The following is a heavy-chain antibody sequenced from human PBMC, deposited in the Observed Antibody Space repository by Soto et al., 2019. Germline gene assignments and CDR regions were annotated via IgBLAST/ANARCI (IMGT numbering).Heavy chain of an antibody. Sequence: QVQLVQSGAEVKKPGASVKVSCKASGYTFSSYDINWVRQATGQGLEWMGRLHPNSGDTGYAQKFQGRVTLNSNTSINTAYIALRSLTSDDTAVYYCATSGGGWYLYWGQGTLVTVSS. CDR2: LHPNSGDT. CDR1: GYTFSSYD. D-gene: IGHD6-19*01. CDR3: ATSGGGWYLY. J-gene: IGHJ4*02. V-gene: IGHV1-8*01.